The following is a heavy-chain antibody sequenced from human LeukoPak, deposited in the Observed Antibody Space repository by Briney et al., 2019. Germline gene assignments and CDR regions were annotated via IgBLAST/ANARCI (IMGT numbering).Heavy chain of an antibody. CDR3: ARMLYDYVWGSYRPGYYFDY. V-gene: IGHV4-34*01. CDR2: INHSGST. J-gene: IGHJ4*02. D-gene: IGHD3-16*02. Sequence: SETLSLTCAVYGGSFNGYYWSWIRQPPGKGLEWIGEINHSGSTNYNPSLKSRVTISVDTSKNQFSLKLSSVTAADTAVYYCARMLYDYVWGSYRPGYYFDYWGQGTLVTVSS. CDR1: GGSFNGYY.